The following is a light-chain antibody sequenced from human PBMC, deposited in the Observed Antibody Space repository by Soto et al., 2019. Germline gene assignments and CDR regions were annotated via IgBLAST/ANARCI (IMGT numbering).Light chain of an antibody. V-gene: IGKV1-16*01. Sequence: DIQMTQSSSSLSASVGDRVTITCRASQGISTFLAWFQQKPGKAPKTLIYVASSLHSGVPSRFSGSGSGTDFTLTITSLQPEDFATYYCQQSYGTPITFGQGTRLEIK. CDR2: VAS. CDR3: QQSYGTPIT. J-gene: IGKJ5*01. CDR1: QGISTF.